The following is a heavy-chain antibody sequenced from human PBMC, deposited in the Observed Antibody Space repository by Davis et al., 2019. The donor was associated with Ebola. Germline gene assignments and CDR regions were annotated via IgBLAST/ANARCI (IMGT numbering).Heavy chain of an antibody. V-gene: IGHV3-11*01. CDR3: AKNPIWSGYYH. D-gene: IGHD3-3*01. Sequence: GESLKISCVASGFTLGDYCMSWIRQAPGKGLEWVSYICSSGSNIYYADSVKGRFTISRDNSKNTLYLQMNSLRAEDTAVYYCAKNPIWSGYYHWGQETLVTVSS. J-gene: IGHJ5*02. CDR1: GFTLGDYC. CDR2: ICSSGSNI.